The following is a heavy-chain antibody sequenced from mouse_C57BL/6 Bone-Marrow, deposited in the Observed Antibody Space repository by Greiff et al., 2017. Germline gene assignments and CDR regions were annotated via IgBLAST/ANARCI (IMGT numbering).Heavy chain of an antibody. CDR1: GYTFTSYG. Sequence: VQLQESGAELARPGASVKLSCKASGYTFTSYGISWVKQRTGQGLEWIGEIYPRSGNTYYNEKFKGKATLTADNSSSTAYMELRSLTSEDSAVYFCARDSSGYPFDYWGQGTTLTVSS. V-gene: IGHV1-81*01. CDR3: ARDSSGYPFDY. D-gene: IGHD3-2*02. CDR2: IYPRSGNT. J-gene: IGHJ2*01.